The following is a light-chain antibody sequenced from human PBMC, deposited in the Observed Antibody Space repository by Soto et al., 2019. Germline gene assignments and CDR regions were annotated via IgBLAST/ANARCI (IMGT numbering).Light chain of an antibody. J-gene: IGKJ5*01. CDR3: QHYNSFPIT. V-gene: IGKV1-5*01. CDR1: ESISTW. Sequence: DIQMTQSPSTLSTYVGDRVTITCRASESISTWLAWYQQKTGQAPKLLIYDASQLETGVPSRFSGSGSGTDFTFTINSLQPEDIGTYYCQHYNSFPITFGQGTRLEIK. CDR2: DAS.